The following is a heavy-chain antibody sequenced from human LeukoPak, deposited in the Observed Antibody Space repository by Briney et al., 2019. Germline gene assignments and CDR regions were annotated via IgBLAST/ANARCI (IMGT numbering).Heavy chain of an antibody. D-gene: IGHD7-27*01. CDR1: GFTFSNYA. V-gene: IGHV3-66*01. CDR3: ARDGENHYYDY. J-gene: IGHJ4*02. CDR2: IYIGGTI. Sequence: GGSLRLSCAASGFTFSNYALSWVRQAPGQGLEWVSVIYIGGTIYYADSVKGRFTISRDNSQNTVYLEMNSLRAEDTAVYYCARDGENHYYDYWGQGTLVTVST.